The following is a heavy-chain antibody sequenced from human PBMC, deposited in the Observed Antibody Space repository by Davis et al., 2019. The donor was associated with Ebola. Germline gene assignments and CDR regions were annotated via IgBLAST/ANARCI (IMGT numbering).Heavy chain of an antibody. CDR3: ANPPAVGTSGFDY. J-gene: IGHJ4*02. V-gene: IGHV3-23*01. CDR2: ISGSGGST. CDR1: GFTFSSYA. D-gene: IGHD6-13*01. Sequence: GESLKISCAASGFTFSSYAMSWVRQAPGKGLEWASAISGSGGSTYYADSVKGRFTISRDNSKNTLYLQMNSLRAEDTAVYYCANPPAVGTSGFDYWGQGTLVSVSS.